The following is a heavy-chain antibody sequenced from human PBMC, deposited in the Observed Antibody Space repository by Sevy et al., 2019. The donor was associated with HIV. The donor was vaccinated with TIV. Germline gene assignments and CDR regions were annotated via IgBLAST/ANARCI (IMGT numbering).Heavy chain of an antibody. CDR2: ISGLSNYI. CDR3: AKGVQTYDAFDI. D-gene: IGHD6-6*01. CDR1: GFTFNNYN. Sequence: GGSLRLSCVVSGFTFNNYNMNWVRQAPGKGLEWVSYISGLSNYIYYADSVKGRFSISRYNAKNSLYLQMNSLRAEDTAIYYCAKGVQTYDAFDIWGQGTMVTVSS. J-gene: IGHJ3*02. V-gene: IGHV3-21*01.